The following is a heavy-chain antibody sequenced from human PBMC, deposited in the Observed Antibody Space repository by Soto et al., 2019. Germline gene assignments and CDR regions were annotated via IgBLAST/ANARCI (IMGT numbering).Heavy chain of an antibody. D-gene: IGHD2-15*01. J-gene: IGHJ4*02. Sequence: QVQLVESGGGVVQPGRSLRLSCAASGFTFSSYGMHWVRQAPGKGLEWVAVISYDGSNKYYADSVKGRFTISRDNSTNTLYLQMNSLRAEDTAVYYCAKDWVHSGGDCSGGSCYPDYWGQGTLVTVSS. V-gene: IGHV3-30*18. CDR2: ISYDGSNK. CDR3: AKDWVHSGGDCSGGSCYPDY. CDR1: GFTFSSYG.